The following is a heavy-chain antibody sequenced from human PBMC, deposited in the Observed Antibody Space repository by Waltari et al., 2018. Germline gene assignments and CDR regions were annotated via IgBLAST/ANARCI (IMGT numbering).Heavy chain of an antibody. D-gene: IGHD6-6*01. CDR2: INPSGGST. CDR3: ARVRIAAWNNYYYGMDV. V-gene: IGHV1-46*01. Sequence: QVQLVQSGAEVKKPGASVKVSCKASGYTFTSYYMHWVRQAPGQGLEWMGIINPSGGSTSYAQKFQGRVTMTRDTSTSTVYMELSSLRSEDTAVYYCARVRIAAWNNYYYGMDVWGQGTTVTVSS. CDR1: GYTFTSYY. J-gene: IGHJ6*02.